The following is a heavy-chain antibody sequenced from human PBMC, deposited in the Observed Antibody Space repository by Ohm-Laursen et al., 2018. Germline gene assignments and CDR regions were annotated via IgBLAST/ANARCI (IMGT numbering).Heavy chain of an antibody. CDR1: GGTFSSYA. CDR3: ARGRPDSSGYYRPYYFDY. Sequence: SSVKVSCKASGGTFSSYAISWVRQAPGQGLEWMGGIIPIFGTANYSQKFQGRVTITADESTSTAYMELSSLRSEDTAVYYCARGRPDSSGYYRPYYFDYWGQGTLVIVSS. D-gene: IGHD3-22*01. J-gene: IGHJ4*02. CDR2: IIPIFGTA. V-gene: IGHV1-69*01.